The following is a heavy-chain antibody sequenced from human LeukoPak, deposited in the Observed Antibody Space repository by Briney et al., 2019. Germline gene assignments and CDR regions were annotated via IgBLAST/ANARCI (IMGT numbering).Heavy chain of an antibody. CDR3: ARTPPVVVVTPVDY. V-gene: IGHV1-18*01. CDR1: GYTFTSYG. Sequence: ASVKVSCKASGYTFTSYGISWVRQAPGQGLEWMGWISAYNGNTNYAQKLQGRVTMTTDTSTSTAYMELRSLRSDDTAVYYCARTPPVVVVTPVDYWGQGTLVTVSS. J-gene: IGHJ4*02. D-gene: IGHD2-21*02. CDR2: ISAYNGNT.